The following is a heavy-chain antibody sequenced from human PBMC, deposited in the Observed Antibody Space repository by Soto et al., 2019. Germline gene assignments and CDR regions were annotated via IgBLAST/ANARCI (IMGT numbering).Heavy chain of an antibody. CDR1: GGSFSGYY. CDR2: INHSGRT. Sequence: QVQLQQWGAGLLKPSETLSLTCAVYGGSFSGYYWSWIRQPPGKGLEWIGEINHSGRTNYNPSLKSRVTISLDTTKNQFSLKLSSVAAADTAVYYCAREAVGWFGDDGAPYYFDFWGQGTLVTVSS. J-gene: IGHJ4*02. CDR3: AREAVGWFGDDGAPYYFDF. V-gene: IGHV4-34*01. D-gene: IGHD3-10*01.